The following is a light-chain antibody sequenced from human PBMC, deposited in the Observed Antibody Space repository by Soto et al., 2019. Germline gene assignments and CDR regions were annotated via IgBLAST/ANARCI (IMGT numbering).Light chain of an antibody. V-gene: IGLV2-8*01. J-gene: IGLJ1*01. CDR2: EVN. CDR3: SSYAGSDVFV. CDR1: SRDVGNYNY. Sequence: QSALTQPPSASGSPGQSVTISCTGTSRDVGNYNYVAWYQQHPGKAPKLMIYEVNKRPSGVPDRFSGSKAGNKASLTVFGLQPEDDADYYCSSYAGSDVFVFGSGTKLTVL.